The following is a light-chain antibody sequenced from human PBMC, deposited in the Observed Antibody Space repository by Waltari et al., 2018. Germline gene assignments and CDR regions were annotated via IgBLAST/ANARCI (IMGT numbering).Light chain of an antibody. CDR2: GNN. CDR1: SSNIGAGYD. V-gene: IGLV1-40*01. Sequence: QSVLTQPPSVSGAPGQRVTISCTGSSSNIGAGYDVHWYQQLPGTAPKLLVYGNNNRPAGCPDRVSGSKSGTSASLAITGLQAEDEADYYCQSYDSRLAVVFGGGTKVTVL. CDR3: QSYDSRLAVV. J-gene: IGLJ2*01.